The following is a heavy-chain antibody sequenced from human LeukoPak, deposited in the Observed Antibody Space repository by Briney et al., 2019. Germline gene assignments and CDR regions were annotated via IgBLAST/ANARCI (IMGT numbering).Heavy chain of an antibody. CDR1: GYTLTELS. D-gene: IGHD3-22*01. CDR3: ATAVYYDSSGYARRAFDI. CDR2: FDPEDGET. Sequence: ASVKVSCKVSGYTLTELSMHWVRQAPGKGLEWMGGFDPEDGETIYAQKFQGRVTMTEDTSTDTAYMELSSLRSEDTAVYYCATAVYYDSSGYARRAFDIWGQGTMVTVSS. J-gene: IGHJ3*02. V-gene: IGHV1-24*01.